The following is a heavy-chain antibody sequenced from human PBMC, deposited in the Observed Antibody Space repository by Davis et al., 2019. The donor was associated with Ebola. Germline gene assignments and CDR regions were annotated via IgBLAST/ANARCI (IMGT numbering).Heavy chain of an antibody. Sequence: ASVKVSCKASGYTFTGYYMHWVRQAPRQGLEWMGWINPNSGGTNYAQKFQGWVTMTRDTSISTAYMELSRLRSDDTAVYYCARDQATVTTSYFDYWGQGTLVTVSS. D-gene: IGHD4-11*01. V-gene: IGHV1-2*04. CDR3: ARDQATVTTSYFDY. J-gene: IGHJ4*02. CDR2: INPNSGGT. CDR1: GYTFTGYY.